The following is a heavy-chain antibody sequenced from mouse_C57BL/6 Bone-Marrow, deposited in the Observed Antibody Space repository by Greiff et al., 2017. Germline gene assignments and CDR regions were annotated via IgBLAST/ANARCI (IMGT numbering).Heavy chain of an antibody. J-gene: IGHJ4*01. CDR1: GYTFTDYE. CDR3: TYGLYYSKPMDY. V-gene: IGHV1-15*01. Sequence: QVQLQQSGAELVRPGASVTLSCKASGYTFTDYEMHWVKQTPVHGLEWIGAIDPETGGTAYNQKFKGKAILTADKSSSTAYMELRSLTSEDSAVYYCTYGLYYSKPMDYWGQGTSVTVSS. D-gene: IGHD2-5*01. CDR2: IDPETGGT.